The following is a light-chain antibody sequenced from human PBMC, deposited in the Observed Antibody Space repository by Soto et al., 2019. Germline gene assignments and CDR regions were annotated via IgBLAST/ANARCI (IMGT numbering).Light chain of an antibody. CDR3: SSYAGSNNLV. CDR2: EVS. J-gene: IGLJ3*02. V-gene: IGLV2-8*01. Sequence: QSALTQPPSASGSPGQSVTISCTGTSSDVGGYNYVSWYQKHPGKAPKLMIYEVSERPSGVPDRFSGSKSGNTASRTVSGLQAEDEADYYCSSYAGSNNLVFGGGTKLTVL. CDR1: SSDVGGYNY.